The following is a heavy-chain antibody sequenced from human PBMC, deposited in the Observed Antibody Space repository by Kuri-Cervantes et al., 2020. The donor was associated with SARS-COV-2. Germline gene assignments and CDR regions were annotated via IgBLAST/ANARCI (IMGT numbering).Heavy chain of an antibody. CDR1: GFTFSSYW. Sequence: GGSLRLSCAASGFTFSSYWMHWVRQAPGKGLEWVSGISWNSGSIGYADSVKGRFTISRDNAKNSLYLQMNSLRAEDTALYYCAKGSWYEDSRLGYFDLWGRGTLVTVSS. CDR2: ISWNSGSI. CDR3: AKGSWYEDSRLGYFDL. J-gene: IGHJ2*01. D-gene: IGHD2-15*01. V-gene: IGHV3-9*01.